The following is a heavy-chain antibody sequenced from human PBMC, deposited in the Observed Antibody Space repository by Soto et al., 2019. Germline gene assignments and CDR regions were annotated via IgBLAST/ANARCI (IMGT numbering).Heavy chain of an antibody. CDR1: GGSVSSGSYY. Sequence: SETLSLTCTVSGGSVSSGSYYWSWIRQPPGKGLEWIGYIYYSGNTYYNPSLRSRVAISVDTAKNQFSLNLRSVTAADTAVYFCARRERYYGSPGWFDPWGQGTLVTVS. CDR3: ARRERYYGSPGWFDP. CDR2: IYYSGNT. D-gene: IGHD3-10*01. V-gene: IGHV4-61*01. J-gene: IGHJ5*01.